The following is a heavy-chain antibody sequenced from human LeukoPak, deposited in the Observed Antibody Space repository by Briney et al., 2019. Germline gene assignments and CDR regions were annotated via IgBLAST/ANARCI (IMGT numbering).Heavy chain of an antibody. J-gene: IGHJ4*02. CDR1: GFTLTDYY. D-gene: IGHD4-23*01. CDR2: ISSSGDTI. CDR3: ARGYGGSSPFDY. V-gene: IGHV3-11*04. Sequence: GGSLRLSCAASGFTLTDYYMSWIRQAPGKGLEWVSYISSSGDTIYYADSVKGRVTISRDNAKNSLYLQMNSLRAEDTAVYYCARGYGGSSPFDYWGQGTLVTVSS.